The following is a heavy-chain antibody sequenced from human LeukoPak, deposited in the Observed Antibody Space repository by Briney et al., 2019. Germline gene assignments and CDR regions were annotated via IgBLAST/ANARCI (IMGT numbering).Heavy chain of an antibody. CDR3: AKDDFQYYFDC. Sequence: TGGSLRLSCAASGFTFNTYAMSWVRQAPGKGLESVSSISGSGGNTYYADSVKGRFTISRDNAKNMLYLQLNSLRVEDTAVYYCAKDDFQYYFDCWGQGTLVTVSS. CDR1: GFTFNTYA. D-gene: IGHD2/OR15-2a*01. J-gene: IGHJ4*02. CDR2: ISGSGGNT. V-gene: IGHV3-23*01.